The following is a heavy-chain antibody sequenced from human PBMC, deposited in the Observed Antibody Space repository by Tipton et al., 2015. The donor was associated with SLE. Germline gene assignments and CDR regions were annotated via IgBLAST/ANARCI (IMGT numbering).Heavy chain of an antibody. D-gene: IGHD3-16*02. CDR3: AASPGDYVWGSYRMRYMDV. CDR1: GGSISSSSYY. V-gene: IGHV4-39*07. Sequence: TLSLTCTVSGGSISSSSYYWGWIRQPPGKGLEWIGSIYYSGSTNYNPSLKSRVTISVDTTKNQFSLKLSSVTAADTAVYYCAASPGDYVWGSYRMRYMDVWGKGTTVTVSS. J-gene: IGHJ6*03. CDR2: IYYSGST.